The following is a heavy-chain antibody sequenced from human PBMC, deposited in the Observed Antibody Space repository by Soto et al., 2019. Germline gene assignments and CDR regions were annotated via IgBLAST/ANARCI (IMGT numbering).Heavy chain of an antibody. Sequence: AETLSLNCTISRCSISNNSYYWGWIPQPPGKGLEWIGSIYYSGSTYYNPSLKSRVTISVDTSKNQFSLKLSSVTAADTAVYYCARLGWQGQTPEDYWGQGTLVSVSA. CDR3: ARLGWQGQTPEDY. D-gene: IGHD2-15*01. CDR1: RCSISNNSYY. V-gene: IGHV4-39*01. J-gene: IGHJ4*02. CDR2: IYYSGST.